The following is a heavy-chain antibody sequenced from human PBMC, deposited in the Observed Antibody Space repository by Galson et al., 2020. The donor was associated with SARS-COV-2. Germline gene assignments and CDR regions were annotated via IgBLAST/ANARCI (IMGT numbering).Heavy chain of an antibody. CDR1: GGSISSGGYY. Sequence: ASETLSLTSTVSGGSISSGGYYWSWIRQPPGTGLEWLGYIFYSDTSYYNPPLKSRVTISLDMSKNQFSLKLTSLTAADTAVYYCARGIRDGFGELGYYYYGMDVWGQGTTVTVSS. CDR2: IFYSDTS. V-gene: IGHV4-31*03. J-gene: IGHJ6*02. D-gene: IGHD3-10*01. CDR3: ARGIRDGFGELGYYYYGMDV.